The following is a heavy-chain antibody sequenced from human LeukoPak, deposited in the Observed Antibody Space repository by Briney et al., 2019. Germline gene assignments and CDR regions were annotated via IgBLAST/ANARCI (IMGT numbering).Heavy chain of an antibody. CDR2: ISGSGGST. J-gene: IGHJ3*02. D-gene: IGHD2-8*02. V-gene: IGHV3-23*01. CDR1: GFTFSSYA. CDR3: AKVWWLSGAFDI. Sequence: GGSLRLSCAASGFTFSSYAMSWVRQAPGKGLEWVSAISGSGGSTYYADSVKGRFTISRDNSKNTLYLQMNSLRAEDAAVYYCAKVWWLSGAFDIWGQGTMVTVSS.